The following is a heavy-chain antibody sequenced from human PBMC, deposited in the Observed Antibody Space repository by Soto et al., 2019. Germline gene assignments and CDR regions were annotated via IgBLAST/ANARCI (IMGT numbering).Heavy chain of an antibody. D-gene: IGHD6-6*01. Sequence: GGSLRLSCAVSGLTVSRTQMSWVRQAPGKGLQWVSVIYSAVSAYYANAVKGRFTISRDISENKIFLELNGLTVDDTTVYYCARAREQEYSSSIFFDYWGRGTAVTVSS. CDR2: IYSAVSA. CDR3: ARAREQEYSSSIFFDY. V-gene: IGHV3-53*01. CDR1: GLTVSRTQ. J-gene: IGHJ4*01.